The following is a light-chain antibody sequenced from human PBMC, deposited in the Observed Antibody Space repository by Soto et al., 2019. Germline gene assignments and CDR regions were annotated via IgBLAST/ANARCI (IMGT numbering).Light chain of an antibody. V-gene: IGKV3-11*01. Sequence: PGERATLSCRASQSVGSSLAWYQQKPGQAPRLLIYDASNRGTGISARFSGSGSGTDFTLTISSLEPEDFAVYYCQQRSDWPPGATFGQGTRLEIK. J-gene: IGKJ5*01. CDR2: DAS. CDR3: QQRSDWPPGAT. CDR1: QSVGSS.